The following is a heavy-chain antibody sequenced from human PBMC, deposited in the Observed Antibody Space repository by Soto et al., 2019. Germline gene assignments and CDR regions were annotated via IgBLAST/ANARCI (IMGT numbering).Heavy chain of an antibody. CDR1: GFTFSSYG. CDR2: ISDDGSNK. J-gene: IGHJ6*02. CDR3: AKDNGMDV. V-gene: IGHV3-30*18. Sequence: QVQLVESGGGVVQPGRSLRLSCAASGFTFSSYGMHWVRQAPGKGLEWVAVISDDGSNKYYADSVKGRFAISRDNSKNTLYLQMNSLRAEDTAVYYCAKDNGMDVWGQGTTVTVSS.